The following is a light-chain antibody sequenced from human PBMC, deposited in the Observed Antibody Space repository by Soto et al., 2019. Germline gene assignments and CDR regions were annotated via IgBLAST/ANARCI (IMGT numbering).Light chain of an antibody. CDR2: KAS. J-gene: IGKJ4*01. CDR3: QQYNVYST. Sequence: DIQMTQSPSTLSASIGDRVNITCRASQSISSWLAWYQQKPGKAPKVLIYKASNLESGVPSRFSGSGSETEFTLTISSLQPDDFATYYCQQYNVYSTFDGGTKVEIK. V-gene: IGKV1-5*03. CDR1: QSISSW.